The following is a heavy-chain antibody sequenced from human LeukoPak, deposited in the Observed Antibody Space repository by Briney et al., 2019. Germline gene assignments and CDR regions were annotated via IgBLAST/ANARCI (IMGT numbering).Heavy chain of an antibody. Sequence: SETLSLTCAVSGYSICSGYYWGWIRQPPGKGLEWIGSIYHSGSTYYNPSLKSRVTISEDTSKNQFSLKLSSGPAADTAVYYCARHLGYSSGWYVDYFDYWGQGTLVTVSS. V-gene: IGHV4-38-2*01. CDR3: ARHLGYSSGWYVDYFDY. CDR1: GYSICSGYY. J-gene: IGHJ4*02. D-gene: IGHD6-19*01. CDR2: IYHSGST.